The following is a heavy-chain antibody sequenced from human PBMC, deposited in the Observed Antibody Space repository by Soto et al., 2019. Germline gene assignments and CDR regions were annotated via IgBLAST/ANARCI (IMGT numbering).Heavy chain of an antibody. J-gene: IGHJ4*02. Sequence: ASVKVSCKASGYTFTSYYMHWVRQAPGQGLEWMGIINPSGGSTSYAQKFQGRVTMTRDTSTSTVYMELSSLRSEDTAVYYWAGIAAAGTSFDYWGQGILVTVS. V-gene: IGHV1-46*01. CDR2: INPSGGST. CDR3: AGIAAAGTSFDY. D-gene: IGHD6-13*01. CDR1: GYTFTSYY.